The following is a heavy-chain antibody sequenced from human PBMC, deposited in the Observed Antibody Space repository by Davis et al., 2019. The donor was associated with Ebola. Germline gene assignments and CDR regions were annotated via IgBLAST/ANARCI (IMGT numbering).Heavy chain of an antibody. J-gene: IGHJ4*02. CDR2: ISSSSSYI. Sequence: GESLKISCAASGFTVSSNYMSWVRQAPGKGLEWVSSISSSSSYIYYADSVKGRFTISRDNAKNSLYLQMNSLRAEDTAVYYCARASIAARNPPGYWGQGTLVTVSS. CDR3: ARASIAARNPPGY. D-gene: IGHD6-6*01. CDR1: GFTVSSNY. V-gene: IGHV3-21*01.